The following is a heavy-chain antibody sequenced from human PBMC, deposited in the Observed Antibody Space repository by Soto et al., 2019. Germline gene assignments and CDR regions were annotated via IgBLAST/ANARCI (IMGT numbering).Heavy chain of an antibody. CDR3: AAEKLNYYDSSGYYPPGYYGMDV. CDR2: IVVGSGNT. CDR1: GFTFTSSA. J-gene: IGHJ6*02. D-gene: IGHD3-22*01. V-gene: IGHV1-58*01. Sequence: ASVKVSCKASGFTFTSSAVQWVRQARGQRLEWIGWIVVGSGNTNYAQKFQERVTITRDMSTSTAYMELSSLRSEDTAVYYCAAEKLNYYDSSGYYPPGYYGMDVWGQGTMVTVSS.